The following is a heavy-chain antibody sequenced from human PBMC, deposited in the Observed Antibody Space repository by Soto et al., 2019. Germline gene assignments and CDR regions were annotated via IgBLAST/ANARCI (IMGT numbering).Heavy chain of an antibody. CDR3: ATDTLTIFGVVIISDAFDI. V-gene: IGHV3-33*01. Sequence: GGFLRLSCAASGFTFSSYGMHWVRQAPGKGLEWVAVIWYDGSNKYYADSVKGRFTISRDNSKNTLYLQMNSLRAEDTAVYYCATDTLTIFGVVIISDAFDIWGQGTMVPVSS. CDR2: IWYDGSNK. D-gene: IGHD3-3*01. CDR1: GFTFSSYG. J-gene: IGHJ3*02.